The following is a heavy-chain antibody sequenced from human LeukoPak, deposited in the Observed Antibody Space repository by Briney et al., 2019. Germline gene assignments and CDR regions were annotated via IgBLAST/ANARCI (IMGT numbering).Heavy chain of an antibody. CDR3: ARVSFTYGPLDS. D-gene: IGHD4-17*01. CDR2: TYFTGST. Sequence: SETLSLTCNVSRGSISSGGHYWSWIRQRPGKGLEWMGYTYFTGSTYYNPSLQSRLIISADTSMTQFSLRLRSVTAADTAVYYCARVSFTYGPLDSWGPGILVTVSS. J-gene: IGHJ4*02. V-gene: IGHV4-31*03. CDR1: RGSISSGGHY.